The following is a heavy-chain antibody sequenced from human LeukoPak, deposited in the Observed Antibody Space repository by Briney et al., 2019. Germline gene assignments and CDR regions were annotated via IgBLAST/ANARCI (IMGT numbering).Heavy chain of an antibody. J-gene: IGHJ6*04. CDR3: AELGITLIGGV. CDR2: ISSSGSTR. Sequence: GGFLRLSCAASGFTFSSYSMNWVRQAPGKGLDWSSSISSSGSTRYYADSVKGRFTISRDNAKNSLYLQMNSLRAEATAVYYCAELGITLIGGVWGKGTTVTISS. V-gene: IGHV3-48*04. D-gene: IGHD3-10*02. CDR1: GFTFSSYS.